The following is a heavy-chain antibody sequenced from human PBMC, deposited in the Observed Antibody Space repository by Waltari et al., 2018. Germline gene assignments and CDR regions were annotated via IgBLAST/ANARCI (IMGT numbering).Heavy chain of an antibody. CDR2: IAYDGSSQ. CDR1: GFIFSKYA. Sequence: QEQMVESGGGVVQPGRPLSLSCSISGFIFSKYAMNWVRQAPGKGLEWVAVIAYDGSSQYYADSVEGRFSVSRDSFKNTVYLHMNGLRTEDTAVYYCARAVTGEDAFDMWGQGTMVTVSS. V-gene: IGHV3-30-3*01. CDR3: ARAVTGEDAFDM. D-gene: IGHD2-21*02. J-gene: IGHJ3*02.